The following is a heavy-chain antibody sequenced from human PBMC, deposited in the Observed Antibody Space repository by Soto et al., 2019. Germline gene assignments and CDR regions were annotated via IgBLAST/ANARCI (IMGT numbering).Heavy chain of an antibody. J-gene: IGHJ4*02. CDR2: ISASGGST. Sequence: EVQLLESGGTLVQPGGSLRLSCAASGFTFSNYAMSWVRQAPGKGLEWVSEISASGGSTYYEDSVKGRFNISRDNSKNTLYLQMNSLRAEDTAVYSCAKEMYAAAGPDYWGQGTLVTVSS. CDR1: GFTFSNYA. D-gene: IGHD6-13*01. CDR3: AKEMYAAAGPDY. V-gene: IGHV3-23*01.